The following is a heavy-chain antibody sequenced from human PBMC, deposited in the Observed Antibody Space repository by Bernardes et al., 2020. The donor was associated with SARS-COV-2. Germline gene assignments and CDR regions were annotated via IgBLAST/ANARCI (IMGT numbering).Heavy chain of an antibody. CDR1: GYTSTNYG. Sequence: ASVKVSCKASGYTSTNYGISWVRQAPGQGLEWMGWISGYNGNKNYAQNFQGRVTMTTDTSTSTAYMELRSLRSDDTAVYYCARGLTGDYIGIYYYYGMDVWGQGTTVTVSS. V-gene: IGHV1-18*01. D-gene: IGHD7-27*01. CDR3: ARGLTGDYIGIYYYYGMDV. J-gene: IGHJ6*02. CDR2: ISGYNGNK.